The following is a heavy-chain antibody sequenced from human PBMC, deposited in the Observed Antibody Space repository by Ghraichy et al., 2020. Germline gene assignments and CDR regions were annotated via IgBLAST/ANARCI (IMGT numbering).Heavy chain of an antibody. V-gene: IGHV1-69*06. CDR3: ARLGYCSGGSCYPPYYYGMDV. CDR1: GGTFSSYA. J-gene: IGHJ6*02. D-gene: IGHD2-15*01. Sequence: SVKVSCKASGGTFSSYAISWVRQAPGQGLEWMGGIIPIFGTANYAQKFQGRVTITADKSTSTAYMELSSLRSEDTAVYYCARLGYCSGGSCYPPYYYGMDVWGQGTTVTVSS. CDR2: IIPIFGTA.